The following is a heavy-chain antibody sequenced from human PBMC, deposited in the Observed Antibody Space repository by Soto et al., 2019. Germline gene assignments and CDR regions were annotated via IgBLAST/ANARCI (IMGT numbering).Heavy chain of an antibody. CDR1: GGSITSYY. D-gene: IGHD6-19*01. V-gene: IGHV4-59*01. CDR2: INYRGST. CDR3: ARYDTVAGHFDY. Sequence: QVQLQESGPGLVNPSETLSLTCTVSGGSITSYYWTRIRQPPGKGLQWIGYINYRGSTTYNPSLKSRVTMSADTSKNQFSLRLTSVTAADTAVYYCARYDTVAGHFDYWGQGTLVTVSS. J-gene: IGHJ4*02.